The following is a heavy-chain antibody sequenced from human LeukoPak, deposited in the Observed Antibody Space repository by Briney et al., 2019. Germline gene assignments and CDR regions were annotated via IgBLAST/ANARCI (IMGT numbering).Heavy chain of an antibody. D-gene: IGHD3-10*01. CDR2: ISGSGGST. CDR1: GFTFSSYA. J-gene: IGHJ4*02. Sequence: QSGGSLRLSCAASGFTFSSYAMSWVRQAPGKGLEWVSAISGSGGSTYYADSVKSRFNISRDNSKNTLYLQMNRLRAEDTAVYYCAKRYGSGQSDYWGQGTLVTVSS. CDR3: AKRYGSGQSDY. V-gene: IGHV3-23*01.